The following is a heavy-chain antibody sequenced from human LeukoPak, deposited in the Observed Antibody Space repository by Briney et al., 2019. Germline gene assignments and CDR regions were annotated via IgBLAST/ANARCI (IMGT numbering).Heavy chain of an antibody. V-gene: IGHV3-48*02. CDR2: ISRRTSNT. Sequence: GGSLRLSCAASGFTFSSYSMNWVRQAPGKGLEWVSHISRRTSNTYYADSVKGRFTISRDNAKNSLYLQMNSLRDEDTAVYYCARKAAANKNWYFDLWGGGTLVTVSS. CDR3: ARKAAANKNWYFDL. J-gene: IGHJ2*01. CDR1: GFTFSSYS. D-gene: IGHD6-13*01.